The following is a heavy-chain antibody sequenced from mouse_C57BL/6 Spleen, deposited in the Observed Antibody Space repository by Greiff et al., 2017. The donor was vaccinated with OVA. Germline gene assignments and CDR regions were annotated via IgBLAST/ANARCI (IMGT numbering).Heavy chain of an antibody. CDR1: GYSITSDY. J-gene: IGHJ1*03. Sequence: EVKLMESGPGLAKPSKTLSLTCSVTGYSITSDYWNWIRKFPGNKLEYMGYISYSGSTYYNPSLKSRISITRDTSKNQYYLQLNSVTTEDTATYYCARSLDSSGYGYFDVWGTGTTVTVSS. V-gene: IGHV3-8*01. CDR2: ISYSGST. D-gene: IGHD3-2*02. CDR3: ARSLDSSGYGYFDV.